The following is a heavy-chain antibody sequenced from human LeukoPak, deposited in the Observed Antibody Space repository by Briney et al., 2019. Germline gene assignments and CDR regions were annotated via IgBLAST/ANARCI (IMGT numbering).Heavy chain of an antibody. V-gene: IGHV3-23*01. J-gene: IGHJ3*02. D-gene: IGHD2-2*01. Sequence: QPGRSLRLSCAASGFTFSSDAMTWVRQAPGKGLEWVSAISRSGGDTEYADSVKGRFTISRDNSKNTLYLQMNSLRAEDTAVYYCAKCSITCYANAFYIWGQGTMVTVSS. CDR3: AKCSITCYANAFYI. CDR1: GFTFSSDA. CDR2: ISRSGGDT.